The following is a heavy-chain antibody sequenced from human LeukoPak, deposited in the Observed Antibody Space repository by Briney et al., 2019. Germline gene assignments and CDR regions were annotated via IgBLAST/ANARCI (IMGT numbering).Heavy chain of an antibody. J-gene: IGHJ4*02. CDR3: ARTHYDFWSGYTHFDY. CDR1: GYTFTGYY. V-gene: IGHV1-2*02. D-gene: IGHD3-3*01. Sequence: ASVEVSCKASGYTFTGYYMHWVRQAPAQGLELMGGITPNSGGTNYAQKSQGRVTMTRDTSISTAYMELSRLRSDDTAVYYCARTHYDFWSGYTHFDYWGQGTLVTVSS. CDR2: ITPNSGGT.